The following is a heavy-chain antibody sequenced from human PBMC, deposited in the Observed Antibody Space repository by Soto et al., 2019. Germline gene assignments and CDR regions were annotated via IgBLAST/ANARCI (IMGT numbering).Heavy chain of an antibody. D-gene: IGHD4-17*01. Sequence: QVQLVQSGAEVKKPGASVKVSCKASGYTFTNHYIYWVRQAPGQGLEWMGWINSKSGVTNYAQRFQSTVTLTRDTSIRTAYMELTRLRSDDTAVYYCARGGASTVTHNWFDPWGQGTLVTVAS. J-gene: IGHJ5*02. CDR1: GYTFTNHY. CDR3: ARGGASTVTHNWFDP. V-gene: IGHV1-2*02. CDR2: INSKSGVT.